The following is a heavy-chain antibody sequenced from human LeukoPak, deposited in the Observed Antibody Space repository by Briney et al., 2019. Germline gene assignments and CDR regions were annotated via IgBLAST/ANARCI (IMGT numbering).Heavy chain of an antibody. CDR1: GGSITSYY. J-gene: IGHJ4*02. D-gene: IGHD4-17*01. Sequence: SETLSLTCTVSGGSITSYYWSWIRQPAGKGLEWIGRIYVTESTTYNPSLKSRVTISIDTSKNQFSLKPTSVTAADTAVYYCARDYGDFEDYFDYWGQGTLVTVSS. CDR3: ARDYGDFEDYFDY. V-gene: IGHV4-4*07. CDR2: IYVTEST.